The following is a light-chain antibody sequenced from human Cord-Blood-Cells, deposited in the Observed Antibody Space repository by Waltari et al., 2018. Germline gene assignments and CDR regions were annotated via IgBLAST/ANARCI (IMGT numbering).Light chain of an antibody. Sequence: QSALTKPASVSGSPGQSITISCTVTSSDVGGYNYVSWYQQHPGKAPKLMIYDVSNRPSGVSNRFSGSKSGNTASLTISGLQAEDEADYYCSSYTSSSTRVFGTGTKVTVL. CDR2: DVS. J-gene: IGLJ1*01. CDR1: SSDVGGYNY. CDR3: SSYTSSSTRV. V-gene: IGLV2-14*03.